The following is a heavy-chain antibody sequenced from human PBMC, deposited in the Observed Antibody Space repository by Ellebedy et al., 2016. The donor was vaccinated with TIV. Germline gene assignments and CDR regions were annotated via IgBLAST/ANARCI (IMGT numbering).Heavy chain of an antibody. CDR3: ARESKKFGALRYFDL. Sequence: ASVKVSXKASSYTFSNYVISRVRQAPGQGLEWMGWISGYNGNTDYSQRIQDRVAMTTDTSTSTAYMELRSLTSDDTAVYYCARESKKFGALRYFDLWGRGTVVTVSS. V-gene: IGHV1-18*01. CDR2: ISGYNGNT. J-gene: IGHJ2*01. CDR1: SYTFSNYV. D-gene: IGHD3-10*01.